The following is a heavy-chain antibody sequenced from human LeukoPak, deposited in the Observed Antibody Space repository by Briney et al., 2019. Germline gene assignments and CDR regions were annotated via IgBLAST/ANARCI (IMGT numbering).Heavy chain of an antibody. Sequence: PSETLPLTCTVSGGSISSYYWSWIRQPPGKGLEWIGYIYYSGSTNYNPSLKSRVTISVDTSKNQFSLKLSSVTAADTAVYYCARYCSGGSCFGDWGQGTLVTVSS. CDR3: ARYCSGGSCFGD. CDR2: IYYSGST. D-gene: IGHD2-15*01. CDR1: GGSISSYY. J-gene: IGHJ4*02. V-gene: IGHV4-59*08.